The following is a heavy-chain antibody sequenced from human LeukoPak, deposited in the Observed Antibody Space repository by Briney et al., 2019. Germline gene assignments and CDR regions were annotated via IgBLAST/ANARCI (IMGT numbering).Heavy chain of an antibody. CDR3: AVMITFGGVIARIDY. D-gene: IGHD3-16*02. CDR1: GGSFSGYY. Sequence: SSETLSLTCAVYGGSFSGYYWSWIRQPPGKGLEWIGEINHSGSTNYNPSLKSRVTISVDTSKNQFSLKLSSVTAADTAVYYCAVMITFGGVIARIDYWGQGTLVTVSS. J-gene: IGHJ4*02. V-gene: IGHV4-34*01. CDR2: INHSGST.